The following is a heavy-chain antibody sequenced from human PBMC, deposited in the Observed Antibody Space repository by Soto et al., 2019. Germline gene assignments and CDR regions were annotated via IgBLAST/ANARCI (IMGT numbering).Heavy chain of an antibody. CDR3: ASERLCGADCYFFDN. CDR2: ISGSNNNI. V-gene: IGHV3-48*03. J-gene: IGHJ4*02. Sequence: PGWPLRLSCASSVFPLKNYEMTWARQAPGKGLEWISKISGSNNNIYYADSVRGRFTISRDNAKNSLYLQMNSLRAEDTAIYYCASERLCGADCYFFDNWGQGTQVTVSS. D-gene: IGHD2-21*02. CDR1: VFPLKNYE.